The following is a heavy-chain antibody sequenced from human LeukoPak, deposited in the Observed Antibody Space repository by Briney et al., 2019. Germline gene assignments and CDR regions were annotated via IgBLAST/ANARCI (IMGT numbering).Heavy chain of an antibody. D-gene: IGHD3-10*01. J-gene: IGHJ5*02. CDR1: GYSISSGYH. CDR2: TYHSGST. Sequence: PSETLSLTCTVSGYSISSGYHWGWIRQPPGKGLEWIGSTYHSGSTYYNPSLKSRVTISVDTSKNQFSLKLSSVTAADTAVYYCARDSGTTGEVKFDPWGQGTLVTVSS. V-gene: IGHV4-38-2*02. CDR3: ARDSGTTGEVKFDP.